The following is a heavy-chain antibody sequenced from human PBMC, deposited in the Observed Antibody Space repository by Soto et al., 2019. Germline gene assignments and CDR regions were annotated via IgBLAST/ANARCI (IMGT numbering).Heavy chain of an antibody. Sequence: QVQLVQSGAEVKKPGSSVKVSCKASGGTFSSYAISWVRQAPGQGLEWMGGIIPIFGTANYAQKFQGRVSITADESRSTAYMELSSLRTEDTAVYYCARLSPNWTDPDWFDPWCQGTLVTVSS. CDR2: IIPIFGTA. CDR1: GGTFSSYA. J-gene: IGHJ5*02. V-gene: IGHV1-69*01. D-gene: IGHD1-20*01. CDR3: ARLSPNWTDPDWFDP.